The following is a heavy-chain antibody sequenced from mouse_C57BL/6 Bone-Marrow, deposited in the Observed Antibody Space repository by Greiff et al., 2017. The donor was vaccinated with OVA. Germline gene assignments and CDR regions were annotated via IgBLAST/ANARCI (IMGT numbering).Heavy chain of an antibody. D-gene: IGHD1-1*01. J-gene: IGHJ3*01. CDR1: GYTFTDYE. CDR2: IDPETGGT. CDR3: TRDYGSSFPFAY. V-gene: IGHV1-15*01. Sequence: VKLQESGAELVRPGASVTLSCKASGYTFTDYEMHWVKQTPVHGLEWIGAIDPETGGTAYNQKFKGKAILTADKSSSTAYMELRSLTSEDSAVDYCTRDYGSSFPFAYWGQGTLVTVSA.